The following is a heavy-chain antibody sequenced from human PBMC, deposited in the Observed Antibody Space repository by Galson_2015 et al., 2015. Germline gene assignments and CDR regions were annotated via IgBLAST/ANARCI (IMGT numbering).Heavy chain of an antibody. V-gene: IGHV3-48*03. CDR1: GFTLSSYE. CDR2: ISSSGTAI. Sequence: SLRLSCAVSGFTLSSYEMNWVRQAPGKGLEWVSYISSSGTAIYYADSVKGRFTISRDNAKNSLFLQMNSLRADDTAVYYCATLPQYLTTTENGNDYWGQGTLVTVSS. CDR3: ATLPQYLTTTENGNDY. J-gene: IGHJ4*02. D-gene: IGHD4-17*01.